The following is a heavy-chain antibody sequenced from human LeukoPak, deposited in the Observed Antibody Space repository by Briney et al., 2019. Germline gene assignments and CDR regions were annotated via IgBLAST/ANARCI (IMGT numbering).Heavy chain of an antibody. D-gene: IGHD1/OR15-1a*01. J-gene: IGHJ4*02. V-gene: IGHV4-34*01. Sequence: PSETLSLTCAVYGGSFSGYYWSWIRQPTGKGLEWIGEINHSGSTNYNPSLKSRVTISVDTSKNQFSLKLSSVTAADTAVYYCARARRRATGTIDYWGQGTLVTVSS. CDR2: INHSGST. CDR1: GGSFSGYY. CDR3: ARARRRATGTIDY.